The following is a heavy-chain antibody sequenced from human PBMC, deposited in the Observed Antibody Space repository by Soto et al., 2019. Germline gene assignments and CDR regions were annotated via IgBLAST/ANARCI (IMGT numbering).Heavy chain of an antibody. CDR1: GYTFTDYY. D-gene: IGHD2-21*02. V-gene: IGHV1-2*02. J-gene: IGHJ4*02. CDR2: INCKTGQT. Sequence: QVQLVQSGAEMKEPGAAVKVSCKASGYTFTDYYIHWVRQAPGQGLVWMAWINCKTGQTRYAQKFQGRLTVTSDTSITTSHMDLSGLRFDDTATYYCGRDSAILPGSYFDYWGQGSLVSVSS. CDR3: GRDSAILPGSYFDY.